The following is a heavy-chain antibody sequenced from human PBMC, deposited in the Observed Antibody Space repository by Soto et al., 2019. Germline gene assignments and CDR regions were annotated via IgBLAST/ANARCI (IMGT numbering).Heavy chain of an antibody. J-gene: IGHJ4*02. V-gene: IGHV3-30*18. CDR3: AKDRMGAGVRGYFDY. CDR1: GFTFSSYG. D-gene: IGHD3-10*01. CDR2: ISYDGSNK. Sequence: QVQLVESGGGVVQPGKSLRLSCAGSGFTFSSYGMDWVRQAPGKGLEWVAVISYDGSNKYYADSVKGRFTISRDNSKNTLYLQMSSLRADDMDVYYCAKDRMGAGVRGYFDYWGQGTLVTVSS.